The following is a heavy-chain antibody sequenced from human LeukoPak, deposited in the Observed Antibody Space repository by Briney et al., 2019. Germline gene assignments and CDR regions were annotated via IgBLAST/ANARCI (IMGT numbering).Heavy chain of an antibody. D-gene: IGHD4-17*01. Sequence: MTSETLSLTCTVSGGSISSGGYYWSWIRQHPGKGLEWIGYIYYSGSTYYNPSPKSRVTISVDTSKNQFSLKLSSVTAADTAVYYCARWVHGDYDYYYGMDVWGQGTTVTVSS. V-gene: IGHV4-31*03. CDR1: GGSISSGGYY. CDR2: IYYSGST. CDR3: ARWVHGDYDYYYGMDV. J-gene: IGHJ6*02.